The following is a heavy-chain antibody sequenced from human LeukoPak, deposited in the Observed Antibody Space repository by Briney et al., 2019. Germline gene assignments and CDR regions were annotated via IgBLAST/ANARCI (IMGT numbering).Heavy chain of an antibody. CDR1: GYTFTGYY. CDR2: INPNSGGT. J-gene: IGHJ4*02. D-gene: IGHD5-18*01. V-gene: IGHV1-2*02. CDR3: ARVRGYSPHFDY. Sequence: ASVKVSCTASGYTFTGYYMHWVRQAPGQGLEWMGWINPNSGGTNYAQTFQGRVTMTRDTSISTAYMQLSRLRADDTAVYYCARVRGYSPHFDYWGQGTLVTVSS.